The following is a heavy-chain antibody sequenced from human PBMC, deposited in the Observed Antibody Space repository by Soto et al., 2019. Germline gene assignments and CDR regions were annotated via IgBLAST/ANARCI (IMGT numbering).Heavy chain of an antibody. CDR3: ARGTPYDFWSGYYPGGTYYYYYMDV. D-gene: IGHD3-3*01. J-gene: IGHJ6*03. V-gene: IGHV4-34*01. CDR2: INHSGST. Sequence: QVQLQQWGAGLLKPSETLSLTCAVYGGSFSGYYWSWIRQPPGKGLEWIGEINHSGSTNYNPSLKSRVTISVDTSTNHFSLKLSSVTAADTAVYYCARGTPYDFWSGYYPGGTYYYYYMDVWGKGPRSPSP. CDR1: GGSFSGYY.